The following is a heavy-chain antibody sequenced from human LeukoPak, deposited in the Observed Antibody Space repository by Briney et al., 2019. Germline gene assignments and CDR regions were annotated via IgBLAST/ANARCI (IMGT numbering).Heavy chain of an antibody. J-gene: IGHJ4*02. CDR1: GYTFTSYD. Sequence: ASVKVSCKASGYTFTSYDINWVRQATGQGLEWMGWMNPNSGNTGYAQKFQGRVTMTRNTSISTAYMALSSLRSEDTAVYYCARALPLIDFYESSASISPRPAYDYWGQGTLVTVSS. D-gene: IGHD3-22*01. CDR3: ARALPLIDFYESSASISPRPAYDY. CDR2: MNPNSGNT. V-gene: IGHV1-8*01.